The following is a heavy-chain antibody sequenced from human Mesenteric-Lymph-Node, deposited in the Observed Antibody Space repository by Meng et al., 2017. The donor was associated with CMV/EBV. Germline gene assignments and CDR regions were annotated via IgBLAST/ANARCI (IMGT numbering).Heavy chain of an antibody. D-gene: IGHD5-12*01. CDR1: GFTFSSYT. CDR2: ISGSDDST. V-gene: IGHV3-23*01. Sequence: CGASGFTFSSYTVIWVRQAPGKELEWVSAISGSDDSTNYADSVKGRFTISRDNSKNTLYLQMNSLRAEDTALYYCAKDKSGYGIFDCWGQGTLVTVSS. J-gene: IGHJ4*02. CDR3: AKDKSGYGIFDC.